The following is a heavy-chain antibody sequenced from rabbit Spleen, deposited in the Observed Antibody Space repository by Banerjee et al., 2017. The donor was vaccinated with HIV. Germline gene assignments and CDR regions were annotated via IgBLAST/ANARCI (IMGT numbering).Heavy chain of an antibody. CDR2: IYAGDGRT. V-gene: IGHV1S40*01. Sequence: QSLEESGGGLVKPGASLTLTCTASGVSFSFSNYMCWVRQAPGKGLEWIACIYAGDGRTYYASWAKGRFTISKTSSTTVTLQMTSLTAADTATYFCARALIYDDYRELNLWGPGTLVTVS. CDR3: ARALIYDDYRELNL. J-gene: IGHJ4*01. D-gene: IGHD2-1*01. CDR1: GVSFSFSNY.